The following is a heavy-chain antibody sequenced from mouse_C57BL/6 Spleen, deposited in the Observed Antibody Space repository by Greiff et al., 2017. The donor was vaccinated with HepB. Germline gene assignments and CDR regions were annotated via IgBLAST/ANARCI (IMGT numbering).Heavy chain of an antibody. Sequence: EVHLVESGGGLVKPGGSLKLSCAASGFTFSDYGMHWVRQAPEKGLEWVAYISSGSSTIYYADTVKGRFTISGDNAKNTRFLQMTSLRSEDTAMYYCARWDYGEYYFDYWGQGTTLTVSS. CDR1: GFTFSDYG. CDR2: ISSGSSTI. D-gene: IGHD2-4*01. CDR3: ARWDYGEYYFDY. J-gene: IGHJ2*01. V-gene: IGHV5-17*01.